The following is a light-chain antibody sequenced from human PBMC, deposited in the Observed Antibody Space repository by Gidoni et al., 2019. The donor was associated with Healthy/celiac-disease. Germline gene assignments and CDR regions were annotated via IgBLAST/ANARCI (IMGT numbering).Light chain of an antibody. J-gene: IGKJ1*01. CDR3: QKRSNWPQT. V-gene: IGKV3-11*01. CDR1: QSVSSY. Sequence: EIVLTQSPATLSLSPGERATLSCRASQSVSSYLAWYQQKPGQAPRLLIYDASNRATGIPARFSGSGSGTDLTLTISSREPEDFAVYYCQKRSNWPQTFGQGTKVEIK. CDR2: DAS.